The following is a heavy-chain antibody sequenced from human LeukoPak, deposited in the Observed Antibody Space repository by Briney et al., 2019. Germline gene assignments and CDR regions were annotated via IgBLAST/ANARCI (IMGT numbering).Heavy chain of an antibody. CDR1: GFTFSNYA. CDR3: AKDSDTPGCFDY. V-gene: IGHV3-23*01. J-gene: IGHJ4*02. Sequence: PGGSPRLSCAASGFTFSNYAMNWVRQAPGKGLEWVSSITGSGSVTNYADSVKGRFAISRDNYKNTVYLQMTSLRADDTAIYFCAKDSDTPGCFDYWGQGTPVTVSS. D-gene: IGHD2-2*02. CDR2: ITGSGSVT.